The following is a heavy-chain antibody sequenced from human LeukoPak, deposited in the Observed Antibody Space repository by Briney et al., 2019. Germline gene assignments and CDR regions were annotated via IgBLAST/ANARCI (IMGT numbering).Heavy chain of an antibody. CDR1: GGSISSYY. Sequence: PSETLSLTCTVSGGSISSYYWSWIRQPPGEGLEWIGYIYDSGSTNYNPSLKSRVTISVDTSKNQFSLKLSSVTAADTAVYFCARHKVATDYFGSGSYYRMYYFDYWGQGTLVTVSS. CDR2: IYDSGST. V-gene: IGHV4-59*08. D-gene: IGHD3-10*01. CDR3: ARHKVATDYFGSGSYYRMYYFDY. J-gene: IGHJ4*02.